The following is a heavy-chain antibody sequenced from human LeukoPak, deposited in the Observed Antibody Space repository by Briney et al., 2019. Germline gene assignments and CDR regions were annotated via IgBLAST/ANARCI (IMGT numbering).Heavy chain of an antibody. CDR3: ARFRYCSSTSCYYYYYGMDV. J-gene: IGHJ6*02. CDR2: IYYSGST. Sequence: TSETLSLTCTVSGGSISSYYWSWIRQPPGKGLEWIGYIYYSGSTNYNPSLKSRVTISVDTSKNQFSLKLSSVTAADTAVYYCARFRYCSSTSCYYYYYGMDVWGQGTTVTVSS. CDR1: GGSISSYY. D-gene: IGHD2-2*01. V-gene: IGHV4-59*08.